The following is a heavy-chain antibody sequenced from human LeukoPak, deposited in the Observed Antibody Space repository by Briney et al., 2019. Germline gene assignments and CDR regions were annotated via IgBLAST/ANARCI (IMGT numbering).Heavy chain of an antibody. J-gene: IGHJ3*02. V-gene: IGHV3-23*01. CDR3: AKPSSGYTSFHI. D-gene: IGHD3-22*01. CDR1: GFTFTSYA. Sequence: GGSPRFSCAASGFTFTSYAMSWVRQAPGKGLEWVSAISSSGGSTYYADSMKGRFTISRDNSKNTLYLQMSSLRAEDTAVYYCAKPSSGYTSFHIWGQGTMVIVSS. CDR2: ISSSGGST.